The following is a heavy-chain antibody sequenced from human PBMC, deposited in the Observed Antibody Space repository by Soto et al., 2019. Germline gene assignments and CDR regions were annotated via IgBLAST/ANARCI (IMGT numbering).Heavy chain of an antibody. CDR1: GFTFSNAW. CDR3: TTDQEAGAARPQGY. D-gene: IGHD6-6*01. J-gene: IGHJ4*02. CDR2: IKSKTDGGTT. V-gene: IGHV3-15*01. Sequence: GGSLRLSCAASGFTFSNAWMSWVRRAPGKGLEWVGRIKSKTDGGTTDYAAPVKGRFTISRDDSKNTLYLQMNSLKTEDTAVYYCTTDQEAGAARPQGYWGQGTLVTVSS.